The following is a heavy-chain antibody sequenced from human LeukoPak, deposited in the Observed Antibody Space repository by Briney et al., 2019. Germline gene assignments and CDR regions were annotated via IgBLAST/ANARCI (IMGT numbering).Heavy chain of an antibody. D-gene: IGHD6-19*01. J-gene: IGHJ4*02. CDR1: GFTFSSFA. CDR2: ISGSGGST. Sequence: GGSLRLSCAASGFTFSSFAMSWVRQAPGKGLEWVSAISGSGGSTYYADSVKGRFTISRDNSKNTLFLQMNSLRVEDTAVYYCATSFDSSGGYYFDHWGQGSLVTVSS. CDR3: ATSFDSSGGYYFDH. V-gene: IGHV3-23*01.